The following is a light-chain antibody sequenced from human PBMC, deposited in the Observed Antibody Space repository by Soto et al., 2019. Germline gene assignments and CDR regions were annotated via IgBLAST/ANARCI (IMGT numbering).Light chain of an antibody. CDR3: SSYGGGDTFLVI. J-gene: IGLJ2*01. Sequence: QSALTQPPSASGSPGQSVTISCTGTSSDVGAYNYVSWYQQYTGKAPKLMIYDVSKRPSGVPDRFSGSKSGNTASLTVSGLRADDEAVYYCSSYGGGDTFLVIFGGGTKLTVL. CDR1: SSDVGAYNY. CDR2: DVS. V-gene: IGLV2-8*01.